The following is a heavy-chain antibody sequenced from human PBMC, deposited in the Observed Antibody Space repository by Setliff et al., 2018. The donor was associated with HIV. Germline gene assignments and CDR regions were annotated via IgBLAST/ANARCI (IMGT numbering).Heavy chain of an antibody. J-gene: IGHJ3*01. V-gene: IGHV3-23*01. CDR2: ITDSGA. D-gene: IGHD2-8*01. Sequence: GGSLRLSCVASVFTFTTYDMTWVRQAPGKGLEWVSYITDSGAYYADSVKGRFAISRDTSKNTLYLQLNSLRAEDTAVYYCRIPPNGGRSFDVWGQGTMVTVSS. CDR3: RIPPNGGRSFDV. CDR1: VFTFTTYD.